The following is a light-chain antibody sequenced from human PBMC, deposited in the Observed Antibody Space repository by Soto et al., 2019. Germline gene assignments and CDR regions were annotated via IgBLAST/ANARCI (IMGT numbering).Light chain of an antibody. CDR1: SSDVGGYNY. Sequence: QSVLTQPASGSGSPGQSITISCTGTSSDVGGYNYVSWYQQHPGKAPKFMIYDVSNRPSGVSNRFSGSKSGNTASLTISGLQAEDEADYYCCSYTTSNTRQIVFGTGTKVTDL. CDR3: CSYTTSNTRQIV. J-gene: IGLJ1*01. CDR2: DVS. V-gene: IGLV2-14*01.